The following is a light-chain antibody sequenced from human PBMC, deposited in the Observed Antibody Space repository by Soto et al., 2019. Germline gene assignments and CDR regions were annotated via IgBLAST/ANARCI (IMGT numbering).Light chain of an antibody. V-gene: IGKV1-5*03. CDR3: QQSYSTPRIT. J-gene: IGKJ5*01. CDR1: QTISSW. CDR2: KAS. Sequence: SPSTLSGSVGDRVTITCRTSQTISSWLAWYQQKPGKAPKLLIYKASTLKSGVPSRFSGSGSGTDFTLTISSLQPEDFATYYCQQSYSTPRITFGQGTRLEIK.